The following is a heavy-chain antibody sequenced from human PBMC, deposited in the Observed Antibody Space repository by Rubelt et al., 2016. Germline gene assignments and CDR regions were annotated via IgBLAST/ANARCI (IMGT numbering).Heavy chain of an antibody. Sequence: QVQLQEWGAGLLKPSETLSLTCAVYGGSFSGSYWSWIRQPPGKGREWIGGINHSGSTHYNASRKSRVTISEDTSKNQFSLKVGSVTAADTAVYYCARQCAGHGEWAFDVWGQGTMVTVAS. V-gene: IGHV4-34*01. CDR2: INHSGST. D-gene: IGHD3-10*01. CDR3: ARQCAGHGEWAFDV. J-gene: IGHJ3*01. CDR1: GGSFSGSY.